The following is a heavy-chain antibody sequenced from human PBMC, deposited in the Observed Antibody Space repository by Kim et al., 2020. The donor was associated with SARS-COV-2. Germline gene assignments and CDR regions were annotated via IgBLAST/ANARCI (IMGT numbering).Heavy chain of an antibody. V-gene: IGHV1-18*01. CDR1: GYTFVSYG. CDR3: ARDFTPSYYDFWSGYSTDPYYCDF. Sequence: ASVKVSCKTFGYTFVSYGISWVRQAPGQGLEWMGWISGYNGKTKYAQNIQGRVTMTTETSTSTAYMELTSLRSADTAVYYCARDFTPSYYDFWSGYSTDPYYCDFWGQGTLVTVSS. D-gene: IGHD3-3*01. J-gene: IGHJ4*02. CDR2: ISGYNGKT.